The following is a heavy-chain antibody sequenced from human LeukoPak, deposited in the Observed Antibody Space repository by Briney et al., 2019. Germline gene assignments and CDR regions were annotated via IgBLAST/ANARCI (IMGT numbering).Heavy chain of an antibody. V-gene: IGHV3-30*04. CDR2: ISDDGSNK. Sequence: GRSLRLSCAASGFTLRTYAMNWVRQAPGKGLEWVAVISDDGSNKYYAESVKGQFTISRDNSKNTLYLQMNSLRAEDTAVYYCARAFSTTAFDYWGQGTLVTVSS. CDR1: GFTLRTYA. CDR3: ARAFSTTAFDY. D-gene: IGHD4-17*01. J-gene: IGHJ4*02.